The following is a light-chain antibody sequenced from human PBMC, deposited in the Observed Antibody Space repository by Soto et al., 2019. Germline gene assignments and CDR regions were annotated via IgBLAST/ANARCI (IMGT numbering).Light chain of an antibody. CDR1: QSIHTS. J-gene: IGKJ5*01. CDR2: DST. CDR3: QQRNVWPPIT. V-gene: IGKV3-11*01. Sequence: EIVLTQSPATLSLSAGERATLSWRASQSIHTSLAWYQQKPGQPPRLVSYDSTLRANGVPDRFGGSRSGTEFTLTINNLEPEDFAVYYCQQRNVWPPITFGQGTRLEIK.